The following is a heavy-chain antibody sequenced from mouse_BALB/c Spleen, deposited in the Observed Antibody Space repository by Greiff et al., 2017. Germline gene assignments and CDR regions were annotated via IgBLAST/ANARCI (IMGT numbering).Heavy chain of an antibody. CDR1: GFSLTSYD. CDR3: VRHYYGSSYGFAY. CDR2: IWTGGGT. D-gene: IGHD1-1*01. J-gene: IGHJ3*01. Sequence: QVQLKQSGPGLVAPSQSLSITCTVSGFSLTSYDISWIRQPPGKGLEWLGVIWTGGGTNYNSAFMSRRSISTDNSKSQVFLKMNSLQTDDTAIYYCVRHYYGSSYGFAYWGQGTLVTVSA. V-gene: IGHV2-9-2*01.